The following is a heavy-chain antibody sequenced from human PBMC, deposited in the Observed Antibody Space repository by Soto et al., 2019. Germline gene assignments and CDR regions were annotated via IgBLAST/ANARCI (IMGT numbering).Heavy chain of an antibody. D-gene: IGHD6-6*01. Sequence: PSETLSLTCAVYGGSFSGYYWSWIRQPPGKGLEWIGEINHSGSTNYNPSLKSRVTISVDTSKNQFSLKLSSVTAADTAVYYCARGGRYSSSPRWGQGTLVTVSS. CDR1: GGSFSGYY. CDR2: INHSGST. V-gene: IGHV4-34*01. CDR3: ARGGRYSSSPR. J-gene: IGHJ4*02.